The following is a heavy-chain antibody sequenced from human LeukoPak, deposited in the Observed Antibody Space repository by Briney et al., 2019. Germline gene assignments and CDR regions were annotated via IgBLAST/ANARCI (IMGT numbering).Heavy chain of an antibody. V-gene: IGHV3-11*04. Sequence: GGSLRLSCAASGFTFSDYYMSWIRQAPGKGLEWVSYISSSGSTIYYADSVKGRFTISRDNAKNSLYLQMNSLRAEDTAVYYCAGEVRDCSGGSCYHTDDHWGQGTLVTVSS. CDR2: ISSSGSTI. CDR1: GFTFSDYY. CDR3: AGEVRDCSGGSCYHTDDH. D-gene: IGHD2-15*01. J-gene: IGHJ4*02.